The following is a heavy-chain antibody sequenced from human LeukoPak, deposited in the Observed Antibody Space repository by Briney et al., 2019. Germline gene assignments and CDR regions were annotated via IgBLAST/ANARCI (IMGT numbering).Heavy chain of an antibody. V-gene: IGHV4-39*07. CDR2: IYYSGST. CDR1: GGSISSSSYY. Sequence: SETLSLTCTVSGGSISSSSYYWGWIRQPPGKGLEWIGSIYYSGSTYYNPSLKSRVTISVDTSKNQFSLKLSSVTAADTAVYYCARDVEMATIDYYGMDVWGQGTTVTVSS. J-gene: IGHJ6*02. D-gene: IGHD5-24*01. CDR3: ARDVEMATIDYYGMDV.